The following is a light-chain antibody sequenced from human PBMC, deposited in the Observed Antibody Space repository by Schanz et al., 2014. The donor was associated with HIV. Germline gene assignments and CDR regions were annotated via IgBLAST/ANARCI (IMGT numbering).Light chain of an antibody. V-gene: IGLV2-14*03. Sequence: QSALTQPASVSGSPGQSITISCTGTSSDVGAYNYVSWYQQHPGKAPKLMIYDVSNRPSGVSNRFSGSKSGNTASLTISGLQAEDEADYYCSSHAGRSSFVVFGGGTKLTVL. CDR2: DVS. J-gene: IGLJ2*01. CDR3: SSHAGRSSFVV. CDR1: SSDVGAYNY.